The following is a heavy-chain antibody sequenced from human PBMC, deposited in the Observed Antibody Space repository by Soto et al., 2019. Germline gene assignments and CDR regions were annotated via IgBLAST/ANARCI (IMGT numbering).Heavy chain of an antibody. D-gene: IGHD2-15*01. CDR3: ARHFPMGYCSGGSCYDYYYYYMDV. CDR2: IYPGDSDT. Sequence: LGESLKISCKGSGYSFTSYWIGWVRQMPGKGLEWMGIIYPGDSDTRYSPSFQGQVTISADKSISTAYLQWSSLKASDTAMYYCARHFPMGYCSGGSCYDYYYYYMDVWGKGTTVTVS. J-gene: IGHJ6*03. V-gene: IGHV5-51*01. CDR1: GYSFTSYW.